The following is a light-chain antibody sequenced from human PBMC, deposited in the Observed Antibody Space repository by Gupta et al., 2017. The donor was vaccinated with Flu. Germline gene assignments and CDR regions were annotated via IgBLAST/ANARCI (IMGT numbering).Light chain of an antibody. J-gene: IGKJ5*01. CDR3: QQSYSTRT. V-gene: IGKV1-39*01. CDR2: AAS. Sequence: DIQMTQSPSSLSASVGDRVTITCRASQSISSYLNWYQQKPGKAPKLLIYAASSLQSGVPSRLSGCRGGRDWTDTISSLRRQHLEDYYGQQSYSTRTFGQGTRLEIK. CDR1: QSISSY.